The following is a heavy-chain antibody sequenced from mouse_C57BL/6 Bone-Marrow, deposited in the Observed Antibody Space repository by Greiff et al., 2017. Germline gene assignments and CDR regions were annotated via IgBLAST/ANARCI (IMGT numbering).Heavy chain of an antibody. CDR1: EYEFPSHD. CDR3: ARLAIYYDYDGGYAMDY. CDR2: INSDGGST. V-gene: IGHV5-2*01. J-gene: IGHJ4*01. Sequence: EVHLVESGGGLVQPGESLKLSCESNEYEFPSHDMSWVRKTPEKRLELVAAINSDGGSTYYPDTMERRFIISRDNTKKTLYLQMSSLRSEDTALYYCARLAIYYDYDGGYAMDYWGQGTSVTVSS. D-gene: IGHD2-4*01.